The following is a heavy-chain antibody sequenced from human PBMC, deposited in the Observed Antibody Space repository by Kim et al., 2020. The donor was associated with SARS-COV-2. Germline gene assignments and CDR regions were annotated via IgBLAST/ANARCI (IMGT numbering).Heavy chain of an antibody. J-gene: IGHJ6*02. CDR3: ARSDRFRYYDSSGYFHQYYYYYYGMDV. D-gene: IGHD3-22*01. V-gene: IGHV3-33*01. Sequence: GGSLRLSCAASGFTFSSYGMHWVRQAPGKGLEWVAVIWYDGSNKYYADSVKGRFTISRDNSKNTLYLQMNSLRAEDTAVYYCARSDRFRYYDSSGYFHQYYYYYYGMDVWGQGTTVTVSS. CDR2: IWYDGSNK. CDR1: GFTFSSYG.